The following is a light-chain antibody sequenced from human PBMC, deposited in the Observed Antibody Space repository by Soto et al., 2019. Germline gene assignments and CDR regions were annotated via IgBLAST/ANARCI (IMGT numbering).Light chain of an antibody. CDR3: QQSYSNPPLT. CDR2: YAS. V-gene: IGKV1-39*01. J-gene: IGKJ4*01. CDR1: QSINNY. Sequence: DIQMTQSPSSLSASVGDRVTITCRASQSINNYLNWYQQKPGKAPKLLIYYASTLQSGVPSRFSGRASGTDFTLTISSRQPVDFATYYCQQSYSNPPLTFGGGTKVEIK.